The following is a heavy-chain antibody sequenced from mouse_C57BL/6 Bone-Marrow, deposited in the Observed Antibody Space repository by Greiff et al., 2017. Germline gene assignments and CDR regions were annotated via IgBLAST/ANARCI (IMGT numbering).Heavy chain of an antibody. J-gene: IGHJ2*01. D-gene: IGHD1-1*02. CDR1: GYSITSDS. CDR3: ARGLWSPDYFDY. Sequence: EVQLLESGPGLAKPSQTLSLTCSVTGYSITSDSWNWIRKSPGNKLEYMGYISYSGSTYYNPSIKSRSSINRDTSKNQYCLQLKSVTTEDTATYYCARGLWSPDYFDYWGQGTTLTVSS. V-gene: IGHV3-8*01. CDR2: ISYSGST.